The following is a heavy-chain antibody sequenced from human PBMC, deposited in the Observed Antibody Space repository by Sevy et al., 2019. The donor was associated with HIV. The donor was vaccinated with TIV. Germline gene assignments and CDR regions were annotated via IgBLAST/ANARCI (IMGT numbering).Heavy chain of an antibody. CDR2: IIPIFGTA. V-gene: IGHV1-69*13. CDR3: ARGDYYGHYGMDV. CDR1: GGTFSSYA. J-gene: IGHJ6*02. Sequence: ASVKVSCKASGGTFSSYAISWVRQAPGQGLEWMGGIIPIFGTANYAQKFQGRVTITADESTSTAYMELSSRRSEDTAVYYGARGDYYGHYGMDVWGQGTTVTVSS. D-gene: IGHD3-10*01.